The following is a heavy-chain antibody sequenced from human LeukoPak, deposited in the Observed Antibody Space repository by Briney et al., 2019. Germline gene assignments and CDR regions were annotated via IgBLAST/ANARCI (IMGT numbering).Heavy chain of an antibody. CDR3: ARGGRQQQLVLSFVDY. CDR1: GGSFSGYY. V-gene: IGHV4-34*01. D-gene: IGHD6-13*01. CDR2: INHSGST. Sequence: SETLSVTFAVYGGSFSGYYWSWIRQPPGKGLELVGEINHSGSTNYNPSLKSRVTISVDTSKNQFSLKLSSVTAADTAVYYCARGGRQQQLVLSFVDYWGQGTLVTVSS. J-gene: IGHJ4*02.